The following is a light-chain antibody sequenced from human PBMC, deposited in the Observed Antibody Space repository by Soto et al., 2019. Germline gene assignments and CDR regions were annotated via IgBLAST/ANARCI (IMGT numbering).Light chain of an antibody. Sequence: QSALTQPPSASGSPGQSVTISCTGTSSDVGGYNYVSWYQQHPGKAPKLMIYEVTDRPSGVSNRFSGSESGNTASLTISGLQAEDEADYYCSSYKSSSSPSVFGTGTKVTVL. CDR1: SSDVGGYNY. CDR3: SSYKSSSSPSV. CDR2: EVT. V-gene: IGLV2-14*01. J-gene: IGLJ1*01.